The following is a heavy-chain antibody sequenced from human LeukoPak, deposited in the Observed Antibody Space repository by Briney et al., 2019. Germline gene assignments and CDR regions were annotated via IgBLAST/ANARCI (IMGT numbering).Heavy chain of an antibody. CDR3: AGGRYFDRSLFFYY. J-gene: IGHJ4*02. Sequence: PSETLSLTCTVSGGSISSGGYYWSWIRQHPGKGLEWIGYIYYSGSTYYNPSLKSRVTISVDTSKNQFSLKLSSVTAADTAVYYCAGGRYFDRSLFFYYWGQGTLVTVSS. D-gene: IGHD3-9*01. CDR2: IYYSGST. CDR1: GGSISSGGYY. V-gene: IGHV4-31*03.